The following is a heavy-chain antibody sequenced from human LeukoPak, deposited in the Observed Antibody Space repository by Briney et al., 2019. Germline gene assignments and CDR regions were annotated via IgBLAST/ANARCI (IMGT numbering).Heavy chain of an antibody. J-gene: IGHJ2*01. CDR1: GYAIGSSHY. CDR3: ARVVSQAAPDWYMDV. D-gene: IGHD2-21*01. CDR2: VNFHGTS. Sequence: SETLSLTCDVSGYAIGSSHYWGWIRQPPGRGLQWIGHVNFHGTSAYNASLRGRVTISIEASKNRFSLRLTSVTGADAAIYYCARVVSQAAPDWYMDVRGGGTVVIVSS. V-gene: IGHV4-38-2*01.